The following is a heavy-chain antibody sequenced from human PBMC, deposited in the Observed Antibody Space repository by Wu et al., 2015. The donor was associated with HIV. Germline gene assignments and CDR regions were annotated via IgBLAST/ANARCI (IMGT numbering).Heavy chain of an antibody. Sequence: QVQLVQSGAEVKKPGSSVKVSCKASGGTFSSYAISWVRQAPGQGLEWMGGINPLFGTTKHSQRFQDRVTFTTDESKRTAYMELSSLRSEDTAIYYCARNSDSVATSLYSLGVWGQGTTVTVSS. CDR1: GGTFSSYA. CDR2: INPLFGTT. CDR3: ARNSDSVATSLYSLGV. J-gene: IGHJ6*02. V-gene: IGHV1-69*05. D-gene: IGHD5-12*01.